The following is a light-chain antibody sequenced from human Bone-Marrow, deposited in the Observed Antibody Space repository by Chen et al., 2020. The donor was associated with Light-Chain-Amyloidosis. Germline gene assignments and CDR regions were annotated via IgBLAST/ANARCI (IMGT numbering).Light chain of an antibody. CDR1: QTISSNY. CDR2: CSS. J-gene: IGKJ4*01. Sequence: EIVLTQSPGTLSLSPGEGANLSCRASQTISSNYLTWYQQKFGQAPRLLSYCSSSRATGIPDRFTGSGSGTDFTLTINRLEPEDFAMYYCQQYGTSPLTFGGGTEVEIK. CDR3: QQYGTSPLT. V-gene: IGKV3-20*01.